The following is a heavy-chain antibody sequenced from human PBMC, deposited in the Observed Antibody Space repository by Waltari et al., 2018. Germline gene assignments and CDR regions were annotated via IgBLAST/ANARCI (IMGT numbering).Heavy chain of an antibody. CDR3: ARAKSIAADYGMDV. CDR1: GGSFSGYY. Sequence: QVQLQQWGAGLLKPSETLSLTCAVYGGSFSGYYWSWIRQPPGKGLEWIGEINHSGSTNYNPSLKSRVTISVDTSKNQFSLKLSSVTAADTAVYYCARAKSIAADYGMDVWGQGTTVTVSS. V-gene: IGHV4-34*01. CDR2: INHSGST. J-gene: IGHJ6*02. D-gene: IGHD6-6*01.